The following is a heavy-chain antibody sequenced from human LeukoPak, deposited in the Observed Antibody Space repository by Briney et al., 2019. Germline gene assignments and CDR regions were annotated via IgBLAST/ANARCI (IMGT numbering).Heavy chain of an antibody. CDR3: ARGPTRYYFDY. Sequence: SETLSLTCTVSGGSISNYYWSWIRQPPGRGLEWIGYVYSSGSTNYNPSLKSRVTISVDTSKNQLSLKLSSVTAADTAVYYCARGPTRYYFDYWGQGTLVTVSS. V-gene: IGHV4-59*01. J-gene: IGHJ4*02. CDR1: GGSISNYY. CDR2: VYSSGST.